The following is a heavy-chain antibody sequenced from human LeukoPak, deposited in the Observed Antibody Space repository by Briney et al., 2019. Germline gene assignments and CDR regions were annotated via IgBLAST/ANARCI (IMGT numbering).Heavy chain of an antibody. J-gene: IGHJ6*02. CDR2: ISAYNGNT. CDR3: ASHRGTYYQYYYGMDV. D-gene: IGHD1/OR15-1a*01. CDR1: GYTLTSYG. Sequence: ASVKVSCKASGYTLTSYGISWVRQAPGQGLEWMGWISAYNGNTNYAQKLQGRVTMTTDTSTSTAYMELSSLRSEDTAVYYCASHRGTYYQYYYGMDVWGQGTTVTVSS. V-gene: IGHV1-18*01.